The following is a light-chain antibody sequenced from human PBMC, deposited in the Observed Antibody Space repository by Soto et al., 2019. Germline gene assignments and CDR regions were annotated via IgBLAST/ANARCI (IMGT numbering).Light chain of an antibody. Sequence: EVVLTQSPATLSLSPGAQAPLSCRASQDINTYLGWYQQKPGQAPRLLIYGASNRATGIPDRFSGSGSGTDFTLTISRLEPEDFAVYYCQQYGSSGTFGQGTRLEIK. J-gene: IGKJ5*01. CDR1: QDINTY. V-gene: IGKV3-20*01. CDR3: QQYGSSGT. CDR2: GAS.